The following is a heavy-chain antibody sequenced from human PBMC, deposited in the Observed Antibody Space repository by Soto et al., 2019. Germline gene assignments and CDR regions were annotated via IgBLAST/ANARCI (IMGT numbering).Heavy chain of an antibody. CDR2: IRSKANSYAT. V-gene: IGHV3-73*01. J-gene: IGHJ5*02. CDR3: TRHPSGGSSVWFDP. D-gene: IGHD6-6*01. CDR1: GFTFRGSA. Sequence: GGSLRLSCAASGFTFRGSAMHWVRQASGKGLGWVGRIRSKANSYATAYAASVKGRFTISRDDSKNTAYLQMNSLKTEDTAVYYCTRHPSGGSSVWFDPWGQGTLVTVSS.